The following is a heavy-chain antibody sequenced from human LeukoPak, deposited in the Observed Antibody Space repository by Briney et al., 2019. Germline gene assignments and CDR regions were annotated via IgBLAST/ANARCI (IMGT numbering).Heavy chain of an antibody. CDR3: ARELVYAPGYYYYMDV. V-gene: IGHV7-4-1*02. D-gene: IGHD2-8*01. Sequence: ASVKVSCKASGYTFTSYAMNWVRQAPGQGLEWMGWINTNTGNPTYAQGFTGRFVFSLDTSVSTAYLQISSLKAEDTAVYYCARELVYAPGYYYYMDVWGKGTTVTVSS. CDR1: GYTFTSYA. CDR2: INTNTGNP. J-gene: IGHJ6*03.